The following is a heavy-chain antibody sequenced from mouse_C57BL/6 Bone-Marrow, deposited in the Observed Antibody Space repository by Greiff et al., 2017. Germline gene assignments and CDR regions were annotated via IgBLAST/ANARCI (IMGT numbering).Heavy chain of an antibody. V-gene: IGHV1-64*01. CDR3: ARPANWAWFAY. CDR1: GYTFTSYW. Sequence: QVQLQQPGAELVKPGASVKLSCKASGYTFTSYWMHWVKQRPGQGLEWIGMIHPNSGSTNYNEKFKSKATLTVDKSSSTAYLQLSSLTSEDSAVYYCARPANWAWFAYWGQGTRVTVSA. D-gene: IGHD4-1*01. J-gene: IGHJ3*01. CDR2: IHPNSGST.